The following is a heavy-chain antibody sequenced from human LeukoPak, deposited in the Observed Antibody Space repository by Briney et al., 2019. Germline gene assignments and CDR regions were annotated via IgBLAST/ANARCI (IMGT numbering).Heavy chain of an antibody. J-gene: IGHJ4*02. CDR2: LNYRGDAM. V-gene: IGHV3-74*03. D-gene: IGHD3-16*01. Sequence: GGSLRLSCAASGFMFSTHWMHWVRQAPGKGLEWLARLNYRGDAMEYADSVRGRFFISRDNTKSTLPLQLSSVRAEDTAIYYCVRGNVFDGTHYDGGDHFDFWGQGTLVTVTS. CDR1: GFMFSTHW. CDR3: VRGNVFDGTHYDGGDHFDF.